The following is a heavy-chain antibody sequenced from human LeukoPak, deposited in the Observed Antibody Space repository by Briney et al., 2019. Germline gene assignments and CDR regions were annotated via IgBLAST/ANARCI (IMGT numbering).Heavy chain of an antibody. D-gene: IGHD1-26*01. V-gene: IGHV3-66*01. J-gene: IGHJ5*02. Sequence: GGSLRLSCAASGFTVSSNYMSWVRQAPGKGLEWVSVIYSGGSTYYADSVKGRFTISRDNSKNTLYLQMNSLRAEDTAVYYCASVRYSGSYYNWFDPWGQGTLVTVSS. CDR3: ASVRYSGSYYNWFDP. CDR2: IYSGGST. CDR1: GFTVSSNY.